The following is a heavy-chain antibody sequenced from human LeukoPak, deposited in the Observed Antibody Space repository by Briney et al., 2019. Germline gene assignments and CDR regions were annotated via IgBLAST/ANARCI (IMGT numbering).Heavy chain of an antibody. CDR2: ISSSSSYI. J-gene: IGHJ5*02. CDR1: GFTFSSYS. D-gene: IGHD3-22*01. CDR3: ARVQMRGMIVGSWFDP. V-gene: IGHV3-21*01. Sequence: GGSLRLSCAASGFTFSSYSMNWVRQAPGEGLEWVSSISSSSSYIYYADSVKGRFTISRDNAKNSLYLQMNSLRAEDTAVYYCARVQMRGMIVGSWFDPWGQGTLVTVSS.